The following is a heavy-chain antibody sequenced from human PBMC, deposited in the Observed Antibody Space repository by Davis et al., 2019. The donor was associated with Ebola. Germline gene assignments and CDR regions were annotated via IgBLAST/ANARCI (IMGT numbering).Heavy chain of an antibody. D-gene: IGHD3-16*01. CDR3: TTSDYIWGSLIDY. V-gene: IGHV1-46*01. CDR2: INPSGGST. Sequence: AASVKVSCKASGYTFTSYYMHWVRQAPGQGLEWMGIINPSGGSTSYAQKFQGRVTMTRDTSTSTVYMELSSLISEDTAVYYCTTSDYIWGSLIDYWGQGTLVTVSS. CDR1: GYTFTSYY. J-gene: IGHJ4*02.